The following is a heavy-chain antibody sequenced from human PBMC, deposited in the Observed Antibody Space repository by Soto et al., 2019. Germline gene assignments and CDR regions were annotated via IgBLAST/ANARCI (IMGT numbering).Heavy chain of an antibody. CDR3: ARDRSARIVVVPAAMVGWFDP. J-gene: IGHJ5*02. V-gene: IGHV4-34*01. CDR1: GGSFSGYY. D-gene: IGHD2-2*01. CDR2: INHSGST. Sequence: TLSLTCAVYGGSFSGYYWSWIRQPPGKGLEWIGEINHSGSTNYNPSLKSRVTISVDTSKNQFSLKLSSVTAADTAVYYCARDRSARIVVVPAAMVGWFDPWGQGTLVTVSS.